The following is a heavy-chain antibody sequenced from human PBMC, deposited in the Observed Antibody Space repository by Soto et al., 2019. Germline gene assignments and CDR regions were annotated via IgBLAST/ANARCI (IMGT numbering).Heavy chain of an antibody. CDR1: GGSFSGYY. D-gene: IGHD6-6*01. CDR2: INHSGST. CDR3: ASSRGYSSSPQHY. J-gene: IGHJ4*02. Sequence: QVQLQQWGAGLLKPSETLSLTCAVYGGSFSGYYWSWIRQPPGKGLEWIGEINHSGSTNYNPSLKSRVTISVDTSKNQFSRKLSSVTAADTAVYYCASSRGYSSSPQHYWGQGTLVTVSS. V-gene: IGHV4-34*01.